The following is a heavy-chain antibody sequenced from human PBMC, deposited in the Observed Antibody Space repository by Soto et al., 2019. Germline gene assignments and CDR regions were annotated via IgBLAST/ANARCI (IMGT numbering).Heavy chain of an antibody. Sequence: SETLSLTCTVSGGSISSGGYYWSWIRQHPGKGQEWIGYIYYSGSTYYNPSLKSRVTISVDTSKNQFSLKLSSVTAADTAVYYCAIGYCSSTSCYLVYWGQGTLVTVSS. V-gene: IGHV4-31*03. CDR3: AIGYCSSTSCYLVY. J-gene: IGHJ4*02. D-gene: IGHD2-2*01. CDR2: IYYSGST. CDR1: GGSISSGGYY.